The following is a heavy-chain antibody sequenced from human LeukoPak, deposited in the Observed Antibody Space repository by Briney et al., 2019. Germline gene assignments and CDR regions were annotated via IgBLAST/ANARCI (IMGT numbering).Heavy chain of an antibody. Sequence: ASVKVSCKASGYTFTGYYMHWVRQAPGQGLEWMGRINPNSGGINYAQKFQGRVTMTRDTSISTAYMELSRLRSDDTAVYYCARDPYYYDSSGYSDYWGQGTLVTVSS. V-gene: IGHV1-2*06. CDR1: GYTFTGYY. CDR2: INPNSGGI. J-gene: IGHJ4*02. CDR3: ARDPYYYDSSGYSDY. D-gene: IGHD3-22*01.